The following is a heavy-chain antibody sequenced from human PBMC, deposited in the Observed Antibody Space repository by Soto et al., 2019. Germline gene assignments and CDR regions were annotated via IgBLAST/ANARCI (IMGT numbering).Heavy chain of an antibody. J-gene: IGHJ6*02. CDR2: INPSDSYT. Sequence: GESLKISCKGSGYSFTSYWISWVRQMPGKGLAWMGRINPSDSYTNYSPSFQGHVTISADKSISTAYLQWSSLKASDTAMYYCARLRRYDHGMDVWGQGTTVTVSS. CDR1: GYSFTSYW. CDR3: ARLRRYDHGMDV. V-gene: IGHV5-10-1*01. D-gene: IGHD3-3*01.